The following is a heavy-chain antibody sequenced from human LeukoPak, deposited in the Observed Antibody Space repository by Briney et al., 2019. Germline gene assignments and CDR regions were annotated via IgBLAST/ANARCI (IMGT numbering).Heavy chain of an antibody. CDR3: ARDLGVLMVYDRPYYFDY. CDR2: ISAYNGNT. D-gene: IGHD2-8*01. V-gene: IGHV1-18*01. CDR1: GYTFTSYG. Sequence: ASVKVSCKASGYTFTSYGISWVRQAPGQGLEWMGWISAYNGNTNYAQKLQGRVTMTTGTSTSTAYMELRSLRSDDTAVFYCARDLGVLMVYDRPYYFDYWGQGTLVTVSS. J-gene: IGHJ4*02.